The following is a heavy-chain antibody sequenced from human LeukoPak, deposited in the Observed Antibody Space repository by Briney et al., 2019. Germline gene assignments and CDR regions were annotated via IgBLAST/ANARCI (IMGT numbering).Heavy chain of an antibody. V-gene: IGHV3-30-3*01. CDR3: ARVGIVVVTYGMDV. CDR1: GSTFSSYA. D-gene: IGHD2-21*02. J-gene: IGHJ6*02. CDR2: ISYDGSNK. Sequence: GRSLRLSCAASGSTFSSYAMHWVRQAPGKGLEWVAVISYDGSNKYYADSVKGRFTISRDNSKNTLYLQMNSLRAEDTAVYYCARVGIVVVTYGMDVWGQGTTVTVSS.